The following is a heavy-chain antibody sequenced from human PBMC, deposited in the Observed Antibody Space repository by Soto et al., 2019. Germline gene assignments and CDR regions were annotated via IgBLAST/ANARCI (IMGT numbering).Heavy chain of an antibody. V-gene: IGHV1-46*01. CDR1: GYTFTSYY. J-gene: IGHJ1*01. CDR3: ARPKGIVLVPAARGESYFQH. CDR2: INPSGGST. D-gene: IGHD2-2*01. Sequence: ASVKVSCKASGYTFTSYYMHWVRQAPGQGLEWMGIINPSGGSTSYAQKFQGRVTMTRDTSTSTVYMELSSLRSEDAAVYYCARPKGIVLVPAARGESYFQHGGQGTLVTVSS.